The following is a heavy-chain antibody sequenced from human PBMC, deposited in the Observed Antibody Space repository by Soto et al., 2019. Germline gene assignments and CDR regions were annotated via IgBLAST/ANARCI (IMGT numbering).Heavy chain of an antibody. CDR1: GGTFSSYA. CDR3: ARDRSPGYCSGGSCYSREYNWFDP. Sequence: VASVKISCKASGGTFSSYAISWVRQAPGQGLEWMGGIIPIFGTANYAQKFQGRVTITADESTSTAYMELSSLRSEDTAVYYCARDRSPGYCSGGSCYSREYNWFDPWGQGTLVTVSS. V-gene: IGHV1-69*13. CDR2: IIPIFGTA. J-gene: IGHJ5*02. D-gene: IGHD2-15*01.